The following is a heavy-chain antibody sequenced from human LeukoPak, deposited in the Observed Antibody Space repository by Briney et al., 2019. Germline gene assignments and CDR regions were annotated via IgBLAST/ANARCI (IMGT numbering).Heavy chain of an antibody. J-gene: IGHJ6*03. D-gene: IGHD3-3*01. CDR1: GGTFSSYA. V-gene: IGHV1-69*13. Sequence: ASVKVSCKASGGTFSSYAISWLRQAPGQGLEWMGGIIPIFGTANYAQKFQGRVTITADESTSTAYMELSSLRSEDTAVYYCARELDYDFWSGAPSYYYYMDVWGKGTTVTVSS. CDR3: ARELDYDFWSGAPSYYYYMDV. CDR2: IIPIFGTA.